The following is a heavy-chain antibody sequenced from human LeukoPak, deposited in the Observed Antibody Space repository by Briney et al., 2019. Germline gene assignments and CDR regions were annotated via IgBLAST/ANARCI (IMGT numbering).Heavy chain of an antibody. Sequence: GGSLRLPCAASGFSLSCYWMSWASQAPGKGLEWVANMNKDGTEKCYVDSVRDRFTISRDNAKSSLFLQMNSLRADDTAVYYCARGGSGWSFFGGEGTLVTVPA. CDR3: ARGGSGWSFF. D-gene: IGHD6-19*01. J-gene: IGHJ4*02. CDR2: MNKDGTEK. V-gene: IGHV3-7*05. CDR1: GFSLSCYW.